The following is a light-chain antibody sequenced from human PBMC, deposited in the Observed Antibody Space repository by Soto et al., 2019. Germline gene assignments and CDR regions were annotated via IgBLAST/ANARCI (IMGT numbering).Light chain of an antibody. V-gene: IGKV3-20*01. CDR3: QQYGSSIT. CDR1: QSVSSSY. Sequence: EIVLTKSPGTLSLSPGERDTLSCRASQSVSSSYLAWYQQKPGQAHRLLIYGASGRATGIPDRFSGSGSGTAFTLTISRLEPEALAVDYCQQYGSSITFGQGTRLQIQ. CDR2: GAS. J-gene: IGKJ5*01.